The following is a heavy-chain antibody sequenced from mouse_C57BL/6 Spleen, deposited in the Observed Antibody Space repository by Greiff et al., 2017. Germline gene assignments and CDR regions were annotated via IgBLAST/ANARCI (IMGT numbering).Heavy chain of an antibody. CDR3: ARPGSYYGNHVWFAY. Sequence: EVKLMESGGGLVKPGGSLKLSCAASGFTFSDYGMHWVRQAPEKGLEWVAYISSGSSTIYYADTVKGRFTISRDNAKNTLFLQMTRLRSEDTAMYYCARPGSYYGNHVWFAYWGQGTLVTVSA. CDR2: ISSGSSTI. V-gene: IGHV5-17*01. CDR1: GFTFSDYG. J-gene: IGHJ3*01. D-gene: IGHD2-1*01.